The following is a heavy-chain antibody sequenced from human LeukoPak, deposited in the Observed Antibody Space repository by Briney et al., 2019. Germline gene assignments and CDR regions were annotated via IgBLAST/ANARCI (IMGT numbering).Heavy chain of an antibody. V-gene: IGHV3-23*01. Sequence: GGSLRLSCAASGFTFSSYAMSWVRQAPGKGLEWVSAISGSGGSTYCADSVKGRFTISRDNSKNTLYLQMNSLRAEDTAVYYCAKGRDSSGKLHYFDYWGQGTLVTVSS. CDR1: GFTFSSYA. D-gene: IGHD6-25*01. CDR3: AKGRDSSGKLHYFDY. J-gene: IGHJ4*02. CDR2: ISGSGGST.